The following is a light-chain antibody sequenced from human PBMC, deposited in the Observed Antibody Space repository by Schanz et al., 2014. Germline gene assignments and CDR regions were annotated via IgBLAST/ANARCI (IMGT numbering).Light chain of an antibody. V-gene: IGLV2-11*01. CDR2: DVS. CDR1: SSDVGDYNY. J-gene: IGLJ2*01. CDR3: CSYAGSYTVV. Sequence: QSALTQPRSVSGSPGQSVTISCTGTSSDVGDYNYVSWYQQYPGKAPKLMIYDVSDRPSGVPNRFSGSKSGNTASLTISGLQAEDEADYYCCSYAGSYTVVFGGGTKLTVL.